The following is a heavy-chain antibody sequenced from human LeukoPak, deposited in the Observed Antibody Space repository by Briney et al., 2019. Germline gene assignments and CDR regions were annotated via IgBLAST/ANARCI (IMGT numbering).Heavy chain of an antibody. Sequence: ASVKVSCKASGYDFTKYAVQWVRQAPGQRLEWMGWIDAGNGRTKYSQDFQGRVTITRDTSASTAHMELRSLRSDDTAVYYCARQGYSGHSQGAADYWGQGTLVTVSS. V-gene: IGHV1-3*01. CDR1: GYDFTKYA. J-gene: IGHJ4*02. CDR2: IDAGNGRT. CDR3: ARQGYSGHSQGAADY. D-gene: IGHD4-23*01.